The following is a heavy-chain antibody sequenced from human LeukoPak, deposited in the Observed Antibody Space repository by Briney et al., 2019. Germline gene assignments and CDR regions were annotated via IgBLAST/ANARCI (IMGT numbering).Heavy chain of an antibody. Sequence: GGSLRLSCAASGFTFSSYWMSWVRQAPGKGLEWVSYISSSGSTIYYADSVKGRFTISRDNAKNSLYLQMNSLRAEDTAVYYCASLFDWLLKGDYWGQGILVTVSS. J-gene: IGHJ4*02. D-gene: IGHD3-9*01. CDR3: ASLFDWLLKGDY. CDR1: GFTFSSYW. CDR2: ISSSGSTI. V-gene: IGHV3-48*04.